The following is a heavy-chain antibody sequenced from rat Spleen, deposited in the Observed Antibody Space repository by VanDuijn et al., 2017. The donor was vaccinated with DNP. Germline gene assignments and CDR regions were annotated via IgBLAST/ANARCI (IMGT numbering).Heavy chain of an antibody. J-gene: IGHJ2*01. CDR3: ARHTGNRYNYFDY. CDR2: IGSTAYSP. V-gene: IGHV5S13*01. D-gene: IGHD1-5*01. CDR1: GFTLSAYY. Sequence: EVQLVESGGGLVQPGRSLTLSCAASGFTLSAYYMAWVRQAPATGLEWVAYIGSTAYSPYYTDSVKGRFTISRDNAKNTQYLQMDTLRSEDTATYYCARHTGNRYNYFDYWGQGVMVTVSS.